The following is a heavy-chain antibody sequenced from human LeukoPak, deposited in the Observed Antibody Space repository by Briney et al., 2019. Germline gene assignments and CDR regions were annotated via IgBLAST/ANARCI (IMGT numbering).Heavy chain of an antibody. CDR1: GFTFSSYG. V-gene: IGHV3-30*18. CDR2: ISYDGSNK. Sequence: GGSLRLSCAASGFTFSSYGMHWVRQAPGKGLEWVAVISYDGSNKYYADSVKGRFTISRDNSKNTLYLQMNSLRAEDTAVYYCAKDLHSSGAPFDYWGQGTLVTVSS. J-gene: IGHJ4*02. D-gene: IGHD6-19*01. CDR3: AKDLHSSGAPFDY.